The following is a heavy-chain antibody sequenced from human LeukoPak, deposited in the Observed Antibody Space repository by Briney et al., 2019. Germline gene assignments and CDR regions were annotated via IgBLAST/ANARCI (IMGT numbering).Heavy chain of an antibody. D-gene: IGHD6-13*01. J-gene: IGHJ4*02. Sequence: GGSLRLSCAASGFIFSAYGMHWVRQPPGKGLQWVAVISFDGSSQNYADSDKDRFTISRDNSNNTLYLQVNYLRPEDTAVYYCAKDRGRASSSWHAHFDNWGQGVLVTVSS. CDR2: ISFDGSSQ. V-gene: IGHV3-30*18. CDR1: GFIFSAYG. CDR3: AKDRGRASSSWHAHFDN.